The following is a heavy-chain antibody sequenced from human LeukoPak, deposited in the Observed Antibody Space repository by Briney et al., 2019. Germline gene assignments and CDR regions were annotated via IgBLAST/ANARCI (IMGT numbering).Heavy chain of an antibody. CDR3: ATELATVITTARHY. CDR1: GYTLTELS. D-gene: IGHD4-23*01. V-gene: IGHV1-24*01. Sequence: ASVKVSCKVSGYTLTELSMHWVRQAPGKGLEWMGGSDPEDDKTIYAQKFQGRVTMTEDTSTDTAYMELSSLRSEDTAVYYCATELATVITTARHYWGQGTLVTVSS. CDR2: SDPEDDKT. J-gene: IGHJ4*02.